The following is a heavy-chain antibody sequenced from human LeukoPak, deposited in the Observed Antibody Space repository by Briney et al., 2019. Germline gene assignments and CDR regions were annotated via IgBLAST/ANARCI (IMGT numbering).Heavy chain of an antibody. CDR1: GFAFSSYG. CDR3: AKGGRISGYTGYDWDFDY. V-gene: IGHV3-30*02. CDR2: IRYDGSNK. Sequence: GGSLRLSCAASGFAFSSYGMHWVRQAPGKGLEWVAFIRYDGSNKYYADFVKGRFTISRDNSKNTLYLQMNSLRAEDTALYYCAKGGRISGYTGYDWDFDYWGQGTLVTVSS. J-gene: IGHJ4*02. D-gene: IGHD5-12*01.